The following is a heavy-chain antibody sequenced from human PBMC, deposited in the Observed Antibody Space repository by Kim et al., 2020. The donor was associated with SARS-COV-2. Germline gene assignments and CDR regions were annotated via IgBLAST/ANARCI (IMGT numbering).Heavy chain of an antibody. J-gene: IGHJ6*02. D-gene: IGHD3-16*02. Sequence: ASVKVSCKASGYTFTNFAINWVRQAPGQGLEWMGWISAYNGNTNNAQKFQGRVTMTTDTSTSTATMELRSLRSGDTAMYFCARAHIVTTFGGVVIMDYYGVDVWGQGTAVTVSS. CDR1: GYTFTNFA. CDR3: ARAHIVTTFGGVVIMDYYGVDV. CDR2: ISAYNGNT. V-gene: IGHV1-18*01.